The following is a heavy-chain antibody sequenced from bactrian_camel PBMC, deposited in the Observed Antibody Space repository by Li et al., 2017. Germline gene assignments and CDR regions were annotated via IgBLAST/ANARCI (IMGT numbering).Heavy chain of an antibody. Sequence: DVQLVESGGGSVQAGGSLRLSCTASGYAFTYNYITWFRQAPGKEREGVASIYSGGSPIYYADSVKGRFNISKDDAKNTVYLQMNNLQPEDSGMYYCGTDRYGGDRYCPRRAYEYENWGQGTQVTVS. J-gene: IGHJ4*01. V-gene: IGHV3S40*01. CDR3: GTDRYGGDRYCPRRAYEYEN. CDR2: IYSGGSPI. D-gene: IGHD6*01. CDR1: GYAFTYNY.